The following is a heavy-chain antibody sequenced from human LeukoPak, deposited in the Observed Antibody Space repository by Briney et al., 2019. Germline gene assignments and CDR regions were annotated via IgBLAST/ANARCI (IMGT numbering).Heavy chain of an antibody. CDR1: GSTFSIFA. J-gene: IGHJ4*02. CDR3: AKGAYDWNY. Sequence: QSGGSLRLSCAASGSTFSIFAMSWVRQAPGKGLEWVSTIGGSGGSTYYADSVKGRFTISRDDSQNTLYLQMNSLRAEDTAVYYCAKGAYDWNYWGQGTLVTVSS. CDR2: IGGSGGST. V-gene: IGHV3-23*01. D-gene: IGHD1-1*01.